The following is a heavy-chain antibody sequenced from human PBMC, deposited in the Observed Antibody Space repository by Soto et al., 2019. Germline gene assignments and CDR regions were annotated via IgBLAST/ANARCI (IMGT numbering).Heavy chain of an antibody. J-gene: IGHJ4*02. D-gene: IGHD6-13*01. CDR2: IYYSGST. CDR1: GGSISSGDYY. V-gene: IGHV4-30-4*01. Sequence: NPSETLSLTCTVSGGSISSGDYYWSWIRQPPGKGLEWIGYIYYSGSTYYNPSLKSRVTISVDTSKNQFSLKLSSVTAADTAVYYCARDLGYSSSWDVGFDYWGQGTLVTVSS. CDR3: ARDLGYSSSWDVGFDY.